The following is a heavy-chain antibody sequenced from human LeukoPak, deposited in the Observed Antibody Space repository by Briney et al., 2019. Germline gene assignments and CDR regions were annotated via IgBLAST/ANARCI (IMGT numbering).Heavy chain of an antibody. CDR1: GGSISSSSYY. V-gene: IGHV4-39*07. CDR3: AKAPYLSSGS. CDR2: IYYSGST. J-gene: IGHJ3*01. D-gene: IGHD3-22*01. Sequence: SETLSLTCTVSGGSISSSSYYWGWIRQPPGRGLEWIGSIYYSGSTYYNPSPKSRVTISLDTSKDQFSLKLTSVTAADTAVYYCAKAPYLSSGSWGQGILVAVSS.